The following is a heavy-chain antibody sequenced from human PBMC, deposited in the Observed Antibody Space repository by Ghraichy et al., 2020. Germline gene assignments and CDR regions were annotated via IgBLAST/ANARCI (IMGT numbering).Heavy chain of an antibody. J-gene: IGHJ4*02. CDR3: VRSYKDGLRHFDY. CDR2: LNIDGNTV. V-gene: IGHV3-74*01. Sequence: GGSLRLSCAASGFSFTDYWMHWVRQTPGRGLEWVSHLNIDGNTVNYADSVKGRFTISRDNAKNTMYLQMISLTVEDTAVYYCVRSYKDGLRHFDYWGQGTLVNVSS. D-gene: IGHD1-14*01. CDR1: GFSFTDYW.